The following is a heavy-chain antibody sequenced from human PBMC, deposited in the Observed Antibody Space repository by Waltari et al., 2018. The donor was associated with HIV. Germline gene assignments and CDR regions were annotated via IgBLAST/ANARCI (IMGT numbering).Heavy chain of an antibody. V-gene: IGHV3-15*01. D-gene: IGHD3-22*01. CDR3: TTLWYSYDSTDY. CDR2: IKSGAEGGTT. J-gene: IGHJ4*02. Sequence: EVQLVESGGGLVKPGGSLRLSWAALGLTFGNARWSWVSQAPGKGLEWVGRIKSGAEGGTTDYAAAVKGRFTISRDDSKHTLYLQMDSLKTEDTAVYYCTTLWYSYDSTDYWGQGTLVTVSS. CDR1: GLTFGNAR.